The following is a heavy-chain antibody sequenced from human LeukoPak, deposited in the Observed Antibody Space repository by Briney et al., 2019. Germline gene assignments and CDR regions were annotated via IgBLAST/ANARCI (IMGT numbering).Heavy chain of an antibody. J-gene: IGHJ4*02. CDR1: GYTFTSYG. V-gene: IGHV1-18*01. Sequence: ASVKVSCKASGYTFTSYGISWVRQAPGQGLEWMGWISAYNGNTNYAQKLQGRVTMTTDTSTSTAYMELRSLRPDDTAVYYCARRRVGATTGFDYWAREPWSPSPQ. CDR3: ARRRVGATTGFDY. D-gene: IGHD1-26*01. CDR2: ISAYNGNT.